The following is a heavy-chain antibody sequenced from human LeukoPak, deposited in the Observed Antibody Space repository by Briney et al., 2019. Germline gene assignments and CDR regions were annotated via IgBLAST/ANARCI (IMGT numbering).Heavy chain of an antibody. CDR2: IYPGDSDS. CDR3: ARRTDKGINLDY. Sequence: MTGESLKISCKVSGFSFTSYWIVWVRQMPGKGLEWMGIIYPGDSDSRYSPSFQGQVTISADKSISTAYLQWSSLKASDTAMYYCARRTDKGINLDYWGQGTLVTVSS. CDR1: GFSFTSYW. V-gene: IGHV5-51*01. J-gene: IGHJ4*02. D-gene: IGHD1-14*01.